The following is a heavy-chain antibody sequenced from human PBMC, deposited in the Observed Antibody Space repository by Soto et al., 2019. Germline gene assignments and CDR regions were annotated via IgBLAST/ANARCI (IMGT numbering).Heavy chain of an antibody. CDR3: AKDIEEVVYYYGMDV. CDR1: GFTFSSYG. J-gene: IGHJ6*02. D-gene: IGHD1-26*01. CDR2: ISYDGNNI. Sequence: VQLVESGGGVVQPGESLRLSCAASGFTFSSYGMHWVRQAPGKGLEWVALISYDGNNIYYGDSEKGRFTIFRDNSKNTLFLQMNSLRAEDTAVYYCAKDIEEVVYYYGMDVWGQGTTVTVSS. V-gene: IGHV3-30*18.